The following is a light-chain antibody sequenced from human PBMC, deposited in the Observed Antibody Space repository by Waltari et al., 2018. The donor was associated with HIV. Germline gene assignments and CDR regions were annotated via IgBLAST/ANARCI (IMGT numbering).Light chain of an antibody. Sequence: QSALTQPPSASGSPGQSVTISCTGTSSDVGGYTYVPWYQQHPGKDPKNMIYEVSPRPSGVPDRFSGSKSGNTASLTVSGLQAEDEANYYCSSFAGTNDVIFGGGTKLTVL. CDR3: SSFAGTNDVI. J-gene: IGLJ2*01. CDR1: SSDVGGYTY. CDR2: EVS. V-gene: IGLV2-8*01.